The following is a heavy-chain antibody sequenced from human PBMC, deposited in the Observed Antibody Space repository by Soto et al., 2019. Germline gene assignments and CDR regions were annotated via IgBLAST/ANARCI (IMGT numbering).Heavy chain of an antibody. J-gene: IGHJ6*02. CDR2: IIPIFGTA. V-gene: IGHV1-69*12. CDR3: ASPYSSSFYYYGLDV. Sequence: QVQLVQSGAEVKKPGSSVKVSCKASGGTFNSYAISWVRQAPGQGLEWMGGIIPIFGTANYAQKFQGRVTMTAEESTSTAYMELSSLRSEDTPVYYCASPYSSSFYYYGLDVWGQGTTVTVSS. CDR1: GGTFNSYA. D-gene: IGHD6-6*01.